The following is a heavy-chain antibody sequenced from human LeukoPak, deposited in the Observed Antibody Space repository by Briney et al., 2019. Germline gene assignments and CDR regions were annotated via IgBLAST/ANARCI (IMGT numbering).Heavy chain of an antibody. CDR2: IYRSGSS. D-gene: IGHD3-16*02. J-gene: IGHJ5*02. CDR3: ARWVSGSYRQYSWFDP. Sequence: SETLSLTCTVSGGSISSGSYYWDWILQPAGKGLEWIGRIYRSGSSNYNPSLKSRVTVSVDTSKNTFSLELSSVTAADTAVYYCARWVSGSYRQYSWFDPWGQGTLVTVSS. V-gene: IGHV4-61*02. CDR1: GGSISSGSYY.